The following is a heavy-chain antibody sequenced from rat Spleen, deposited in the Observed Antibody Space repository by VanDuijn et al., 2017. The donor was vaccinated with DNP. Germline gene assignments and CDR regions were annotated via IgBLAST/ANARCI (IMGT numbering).Heavy chain of an antibody. Sequence: EVQLVESGGGLVQPGRSMKLSCAASGFTFSSYWMYWIRQAPGQGLEWVASINTDGGSTYYPDSVKGRFTISRDNAENTVYLQMNSLRSEDTATYYCATLMYATDYYYFHYWGQGVMVTVSS. CDR3: ATLMYATDYYYFHY. J-gene: IGHJ2*01. D-gene: IGHD1-6*01. CDR1: GFTFSSYW. CDR2: INTDGGST. V-gene: IGHV5-58*01.